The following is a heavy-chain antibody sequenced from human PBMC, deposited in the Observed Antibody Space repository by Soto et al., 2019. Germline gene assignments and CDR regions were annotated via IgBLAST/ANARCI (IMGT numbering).Heavy chain of an antibody. CDR3: AKGSGYSYGYTLWFDP. J-gene: IGHJ5*02. CDR1: GFTFSNAW. Sequence: GSLRLSCAASGFTFSNAWMNWVRQAPGKGLEWVGRIKSKTDGGTTDYAAPVKGRFTISRDDSKNTLYLQMNSLRAEDTAVYYCAKGSGYSYGYTLWFDPWGQGTLVTVSS. D-gene: IGHD5-18*01. CDR2: IKSKTDGGTT. V-gene: IGHV3-15*07.